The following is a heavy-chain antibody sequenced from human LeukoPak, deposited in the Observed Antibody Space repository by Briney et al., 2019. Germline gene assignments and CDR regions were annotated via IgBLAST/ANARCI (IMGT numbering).Heavy chain of an antibody. CDR1: GFTVSSNY. CDR2: IYSGGST. J-gene: IGHJ4*02. Sequence: GGSLRLSCAASGFTVSSNYMSWVRRAPGKGLEWVSVIYSGGSTYYADSVKGRFTISRDNSKNTLYLQMNSLRAEDTAAYYCASLSSLDGPDYWGQGTLVTVSS. CDR3: ASLSSLDGPDY. V-gene: IGHV3-53*01. D-gene: IGHD3-16*02.